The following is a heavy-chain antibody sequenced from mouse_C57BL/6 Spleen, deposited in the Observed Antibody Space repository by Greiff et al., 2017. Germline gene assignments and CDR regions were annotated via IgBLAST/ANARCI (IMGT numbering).Heavy chain of an antibody. J-gene: IGHJ4*01. CDR3: ASRDGNYDYYAMDD. Sequence: QVQLQQPGAELVRPGTSVKLSCKASGYTFTSYWIHWVKQRPGQGLEWIGVIDPSDSYTNYNQKFKGKATLTVDTSSSTAYMQLSSLTSEDSAVYYCASRDGNYDYYAMDDWGQGTSVTVSS. CDR1: GYTFTSYW. CDR2: IDPSDSYT. D-gene: IGHD2-1*01. V-gene: IGHV1-59*01.